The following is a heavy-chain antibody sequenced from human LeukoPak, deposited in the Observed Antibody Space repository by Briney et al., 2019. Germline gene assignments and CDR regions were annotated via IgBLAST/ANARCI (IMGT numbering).Heavy chain of an antibody. CDR3: VKVHLRFSPFDP. CDR2: INNSGGT. D-gene: IGHD3-3*01. CDR1: GVSISSYY. V-gene: IGHV4-59*01. J-gene: IGHJ5*02. Sequence: PSETLSLTCTVSGVSISSYYWSWVRQPPGKGLEYIGYINNSGGTNYNPSLKSRVTISIDTSKNQFSLRLTSVTAADTAVYYCVKVHLRFSPFDPWGQGTLVTVSS.